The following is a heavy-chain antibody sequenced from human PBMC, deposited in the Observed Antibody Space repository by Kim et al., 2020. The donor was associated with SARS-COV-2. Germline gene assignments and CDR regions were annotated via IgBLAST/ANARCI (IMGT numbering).Heavy chain of an antibody. CDR3: ARDSSGWQVYNWFDP. D-gene: IGHD6-19*01. J-gene: IGHJ5*02. CDR1: GFTFSSYW. V-gene: IGHV3-7*01. CDR2: IKQDGSEK. Sequence: GGSLRLSCAASGFTFSSYWMSWVRQAPGKGLEWVANIKQDGSEKYYVDSVKGRFTISRDNAKNSLYLQMNSLRAEDTAVYYCARDSSGWQVYNWFDPWGQGTLVTVSS.